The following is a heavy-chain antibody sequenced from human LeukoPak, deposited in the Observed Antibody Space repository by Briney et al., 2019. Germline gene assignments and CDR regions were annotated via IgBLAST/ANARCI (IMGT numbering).Heavy chain of an antibody. CDR1: EYTFTSYY. J-gene: IGHJ4*02. Sequence: ASVKVSCKASEYTFTSYYMHWVRQAPGQGLEWMGIINPSGGSTSYAQKFQGRVTMTRDTSASTVYMELSSLRSEDTAVYYCARDSRCCSSTSCYGFCGAYYFDYWGQGTLVTVSS. CDR2: INPSGGST. CDR3: ARDSRCCSSTSCYGFCGAYYFDY. V-gene: IGHV1-46*01. D-gene: IGHD2-2*01.